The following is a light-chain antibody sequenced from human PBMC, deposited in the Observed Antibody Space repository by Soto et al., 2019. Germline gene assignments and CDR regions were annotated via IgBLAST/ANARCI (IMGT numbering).Light chain of an antibody. Sequence: DIVMTQSPLSLPVTPGEPASISCRSSQSLLHSNGYNYLDWYLQKSGQSPQLLIYLGSNRASGVPDRFSGSGSGTDFTLKISRVEAEDVGVYYCMQALQSPLTFGPGTKVDIK. J-gene: IGKJ3*01. V-gene: IGKV2-28*01. CDR2: LGS. CDR3: MQALQSPLT. CDR1: QSLLHSNGYNY.